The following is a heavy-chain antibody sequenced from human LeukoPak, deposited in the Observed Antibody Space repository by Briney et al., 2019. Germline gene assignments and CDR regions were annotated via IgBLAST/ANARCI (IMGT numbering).Heavy chain of an antibody. CDR1: GFTFSSYA. D-gene: IGHD3-22*01. CDR2: ISYDGSSK. V-gene: IGHV3-30-3*01. CDR3: ARVKVVVITFWFDP. Sequence: GGSLRLSCAASGFTFSSYAMHWVRQAPGKGLEWVAVISYDGSSKYYADSVKGRFTISRDNSKNTLYLQMNSLRAEDTAVYYCARVKVVVITFWFDPWGQGTLVTVSS. J-gene: IGHJ5*02.